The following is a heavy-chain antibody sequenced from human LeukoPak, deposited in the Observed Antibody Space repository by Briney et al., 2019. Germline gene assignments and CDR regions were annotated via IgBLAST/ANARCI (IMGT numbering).Heavy chain of an antibody. CDR3: VKDRLERRPRSYNMDV. V-gene: IGHV3-30*18. CDR2: LSNDGSNK. Sequence: PGGSLGISWAAPGFTFRSYGLHWGRPAPGQGVGLVAVLSNDGSNKYYADSVKGRFTISRDDSKNTLHLQTNNLRAEDTAVYYCVKDRLERRPRSYNMDVWGQGTTVTAS. J-gene: IGHJ6*02. CDR1: GFTFRSYG. D-gene: IGHD1-1*01.